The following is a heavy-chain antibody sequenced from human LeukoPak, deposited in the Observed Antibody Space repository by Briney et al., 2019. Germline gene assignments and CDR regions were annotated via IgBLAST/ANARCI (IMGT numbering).Heavy chain of an antibody. V-gene: IGHV3-21*01. J-gene: IGHJ4*02. CDR1: GFTFTTHS. CDR2: VSSSSDYI. D-gene: IGHD5-18*01. Sequence: GGALRLSCAAPGFTFTTHSMNWGRPAPGEEAKWGSAVSSSSDYIYYADSVRGRFTISRDNAKNSLYLQMNSLRAEDTAVYYCARGSVRGYSYDYDYWGQGTLVTVSS. CDR3: ARGSVRGYSYDYDY.